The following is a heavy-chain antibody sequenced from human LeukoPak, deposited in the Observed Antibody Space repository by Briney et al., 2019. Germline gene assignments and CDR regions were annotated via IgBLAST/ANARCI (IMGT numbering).Heavy chain of an antibody. Sequence: GGSLRLSCAASGFTFSSYAMSWVRQAPGKGLEWVSAISGSGGSTYYADSVKGRFTISRDNSKNTLYLQMNSLRAEDTDVYYCAKMPGGSGSYSPFDYWGQGTLLTVSS. J-gene: IGHJ4*02. V-gene: IGHV3-23*01. D-gene: IGHD3-10*01. CDR2: ISGSGGST. CDR1: GFTFSSYA. CDR3: AKMPGGSGSYSPFDY.